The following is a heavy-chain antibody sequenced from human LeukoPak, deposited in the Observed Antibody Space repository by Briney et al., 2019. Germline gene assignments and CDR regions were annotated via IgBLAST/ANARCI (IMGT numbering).Heavy chain of an antibody. Sequence: PSGTLSLTCAVSGVSISSNLWWTWVRQPPGKGLEWIAEIHHSGSINYNPSLKSRVTISIDTSKKQFSLRLSSVTAADTAVYYCARGSDNWNYYYFDSWGQGTLVTVSS. V-gene: IGHV4-4*02. CDR1: GVSISSNLW. D-gene: IGHD1-7*01. CDR3: ARGSDNWNYYYFDS. CDR2: IHHSGSI. J-gene: IGHJ4*02.